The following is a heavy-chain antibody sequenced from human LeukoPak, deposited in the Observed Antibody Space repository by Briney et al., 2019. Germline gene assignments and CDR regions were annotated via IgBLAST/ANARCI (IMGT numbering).Heavy chain of an antibody. CDR2: ISYSGSA. CDR1: GDSIRSYY. V-gene: IGHV4-59*12. J-gene: IGHJ3*02. CDR3: ASAGLRARTDAFDI. D-gene: IGHD1-14*01. Sequence: SETLSLTCTVSGDSIRSYYWNWIRQPPGKGLEWIGSISYSGSANHNPSLKGRVTMSVDTSKNQFSLKLSSVTAADTAVYYCASAGLRARTDAFDIWGQGTMVTVSS.